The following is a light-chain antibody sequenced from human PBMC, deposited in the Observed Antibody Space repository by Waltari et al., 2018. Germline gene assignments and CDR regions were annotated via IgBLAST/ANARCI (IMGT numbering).Light chain of an antibody. J-gene: IGLJ2*01. V-gene: IGLV3-25*03. CDR3: QSTDNSGIVV. CDR1: ALPKQY. Sequence: SYELTQPPSVSVSPGQTARITCSGDALPKQYVYWYQQKPGQAPLLIIYKDTERPSGIPGRFSGSSSGTTVTLTLSGVQAEDEADYPCQSTDNSGIVVFGGGTKLTVL. CDR2: KDT.